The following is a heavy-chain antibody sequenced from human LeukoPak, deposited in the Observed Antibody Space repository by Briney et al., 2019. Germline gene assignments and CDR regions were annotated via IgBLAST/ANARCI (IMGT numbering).Heavy chain of an antibody. CDR2: IYSGGST. CDR3: ARDPGLNTAMAYDY. Sequence: GGSLRLSCAASGFTVSSNYMSWVRQAPGKGLEWVSVIYSGGSTYYADSVKRRFNISRNNSKNSLCVQMHILRAEYTAVYYCARDPGLNTAMAYDYWGEGTLVTVPS. V-gene: IGHV3-66*01. D-gene: IGHD5-18*01. J-gene: IGHJ4*02. CDR1: GFTVSSNY.